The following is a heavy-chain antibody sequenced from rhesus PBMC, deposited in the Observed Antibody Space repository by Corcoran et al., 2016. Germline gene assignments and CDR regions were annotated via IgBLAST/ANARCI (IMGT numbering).Heavy chain of an antibody. D-gene: IGHD3-34*01. V-gene: IGHV4-81*01. Sequence: QVQLQESGPGLVKPSETLSLTCAVSGGSISGSSWSWIRPPPGKGLEWIGNIDGNIAGTNYNPSLKSRVTMSKDTSKNQFALKLSAVTAADTALYYCARGWGDYFDYWGQGVLVTVSS. CDR1: GGSISGSS. CDR2: IDGNIAGT. CDR3: ARGWGDYFDY. J-gene: IGHJ4*01.